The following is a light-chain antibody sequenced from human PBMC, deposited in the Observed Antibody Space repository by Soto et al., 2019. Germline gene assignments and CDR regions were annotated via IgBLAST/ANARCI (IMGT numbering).Light chain of an antibody. Sequence: EVVLTQSPGTLSLSPGERATLSCRASQSVSNNYLAWYQQKPGQAPRLLIFGSSDRAAGIPDRWSGSGSGTDFTLTISRLEPEDFAVYYCQQYGSSPPYTFGQGTKLEIK. CDR2: GSS. CDR3: QQYGSSPPYT. V-gene: IGKV3-20*01. CDR1: QSVSNNY. J-gene: IGKJ2*01.